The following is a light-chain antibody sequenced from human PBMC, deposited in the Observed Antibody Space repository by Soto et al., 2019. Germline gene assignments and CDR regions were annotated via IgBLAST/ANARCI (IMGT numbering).Light chain of an antibody. J-gene: IGKJ1*01. CDR2: GAS. Sequence: ENVLTQSPGTLSLSPGERATLSCRASQSVSSSYLAWYQQKPGQAPRLLIYGASSRATGIPDRLSGSGSGTDFTLTSSRLEPEDFAVYYCQQYASAPWTFGQGTKVEIK. CDR3: QQYASAPWT. CDR1: QSVSSSY. V-gene: IGKV3-20*01.